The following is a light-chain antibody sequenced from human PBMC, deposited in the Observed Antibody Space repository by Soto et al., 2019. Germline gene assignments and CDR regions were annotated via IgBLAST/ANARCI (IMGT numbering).Light chain of an antibody. CDR2: KAS. CDR3: QHYNSYSEA. CDR1: QTISSW. J-gene: IGKJ1*01. V-gene: IGKV1-5*03. Sequence: DIQMTESPYTLSGSVGDRGTSTCRASQTISSWLAWYQQKPGKAPKLLIYKASTLKSGVPTRFSGSGSGTEFTLTISSLQPDDFATYYCQHYNSYSEAFGQGTKVDIK.